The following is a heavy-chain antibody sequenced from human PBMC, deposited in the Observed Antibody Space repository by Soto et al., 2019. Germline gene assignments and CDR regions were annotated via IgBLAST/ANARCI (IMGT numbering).Heavy chain of an antibody. J-gene: IGHJ6*02. CDR2: IKQDGSEK. Sequence: GGSLRLSCAASGFTFSSYWMSWVRQAPGKGLEWVANIKQDGSEKYYVDSVKGRFTISRDNAKNSLYLQMNSLRAEDTAVYYCAGERRGFLEWSSPNNYYYYGMDVWGQGTTVTVSS. D-gene: IGHD3-3*01. V-gene: IGHV3-7*03. CDR1: GFTFSSYW. CDR3: AGERRGFLEWSSPNNYYYYGMDV.